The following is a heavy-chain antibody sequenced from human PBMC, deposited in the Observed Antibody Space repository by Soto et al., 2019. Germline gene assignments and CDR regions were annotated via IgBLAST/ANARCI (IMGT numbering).Heavy chain of an antibody. CDR3: ARERGMDV. CDR2: ISYDGSNK. Sequence: SGGSLRLSCAASGFTFSSYAVHWVRQAPGKGLEWVAVISYDGSNKYYADSVKGRFTISRDNSKNTLYLQMNSLRAEDTAVYYCARERGMDVWGQGTTVTVSS. CDR1: GFTFSSYA. V-gene: IGHV3-30-3*01. J-gene: IGHJ6*02.